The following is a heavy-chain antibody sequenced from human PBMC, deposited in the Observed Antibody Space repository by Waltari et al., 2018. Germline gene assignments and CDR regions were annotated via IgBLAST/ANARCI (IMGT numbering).Heavy chain of an antibody. CDR2: INGSCART. CDR3: VREVFGSGWRESYFFDY. Sequence: EVQLVESGGGMVRPGGSLRLSCAASGFTFNDYGMSWVRQVPGEGLEWVSGINGSCARTSYADSVMGRFTVSRDNAMNSLYLEMSSLRAEDTALYYCVREVFGSGWRESYFFDYWGQGTLVTVSS. CDR1: GFTFNDYG. J-gene: IGHJ4*02. V-gene: IGHV3-20*04. D-gene: IGHD6-19*01.